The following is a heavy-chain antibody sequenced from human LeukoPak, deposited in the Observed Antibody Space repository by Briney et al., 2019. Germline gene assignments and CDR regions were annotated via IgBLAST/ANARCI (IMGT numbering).Heavy chain of an antibody. D-gene: IGHD3-16*02. CDR1: GGSISSYY. CDR2: IYYSGST. Sequence: PSETLSLTCTVSGGSISSYYWSWIRQPPGKGLEWIGYIYYSGSTNYNPSLKSRVTISVDTSKNQFSLKLSSVTAADTAVYYCARPQTRTDYVWGSYRYRNAFDIWGQGTMVTVSS. CDR3: ARPQTRTDYVWGSYRYRNAFDI. V-gene: IGHV4-59*12. J-gene: IGHJ3*02.